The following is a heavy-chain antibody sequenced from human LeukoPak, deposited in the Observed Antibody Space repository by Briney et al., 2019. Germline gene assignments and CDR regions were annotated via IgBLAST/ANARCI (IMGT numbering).Heavy chain of an antibody. CDR1: GFTFSDYY. J-gene: IGHJ3*02. CDR2: ISSSSSYI. Sequence: GGSLRLSCAASGFTFSDYYMSWIRQAPGKGLEWVSYISSSSSYIYYADSVKGRFTISRDNAKNSLYLQMNSLRAEDTAVYYCARHSGSYAFDIWGQGTMVTVSS. D-gene: IGHD3-10*01. CDR3: ARHSGSYAFDI. V-gene: IGHV3-11*06.